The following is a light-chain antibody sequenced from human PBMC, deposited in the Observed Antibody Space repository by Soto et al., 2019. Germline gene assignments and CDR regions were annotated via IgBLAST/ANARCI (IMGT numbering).Light chain of an antibody. CDR3: QQYGSSPIT. CDR1: QSVSSY. CDR2: DAS. J-gene: IGKJ4*01. V-gene: IGKV3-11*01. Sequence: EMVVSQPPATLTVSPGERATLSCRASQSVSSYLAWYQQKPGQAPRLLIYDASNRATGIPDRFSGSGSGTDFTLTISSLEPEDFAVYYCQQYGSSPITFGRGTKVDIK.